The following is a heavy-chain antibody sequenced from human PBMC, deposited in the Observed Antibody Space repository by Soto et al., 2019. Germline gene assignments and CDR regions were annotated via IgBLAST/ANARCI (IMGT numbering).Heavy chain of an antibody. CDR2: NWYHGSKK. CDR3: ARPHLYCSGGSCYPGHFDY. CDR1: GFPFSCNS. J-gene: IGHJ4*02. Sequence: VRSLILSSAASGFPFSCNSMHLVRPVPGNGLAWVAVNWYHGSKKYFADSVKGPFTISRDNSKNALYLQMNILRAEDTAVYYCARPHLYCSGGSCYPGHFDYWGQGT. V-gene: IGHV3-33*01. D-gene: IGHD2-15*01.